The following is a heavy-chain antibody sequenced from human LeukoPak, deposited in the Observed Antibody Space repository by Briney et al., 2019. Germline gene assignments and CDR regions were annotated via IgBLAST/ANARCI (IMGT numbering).Heavy chain of an antibody. CDR2: MNPNSGNT. D-gene: IGHD3-10*01. J-gene: IGHJ5*02. CDR1: GYTFTSYD. CDR3: ARAPSMVREETRKNWFDP. Sequence: ASVKVSRKASGYTFTSYDINWVRQATGQGLEWMGWMNPNSGNTGYAQKFQGRVTMTRNTSISTAYMELSSLRSEDTAVYYCARAPSMVREETRKNWFDPWGQGTLVTVSS. V-gene: IGHV1-8*01.